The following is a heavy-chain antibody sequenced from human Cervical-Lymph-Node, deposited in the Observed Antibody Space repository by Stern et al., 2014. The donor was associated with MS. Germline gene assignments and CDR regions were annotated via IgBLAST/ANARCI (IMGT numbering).Heavy chain of an antibody. Sequence: VQLQESGPGLVKPSETLSLTCTVSGDSINSGDFHWSWVRQSPGKGLEWIGYIYYSGRNYNNPSLKSRVTMSIDTSTNQFSLNLTSVTAADTALYFCARMKTGLRENRGFDFWGKGTQVTVSS. D-gene: IGHD4-17*01. CDR1: GDSINSGDFH. J-gene: IGHJ4*02. CDR2: IYYSGRN. CDR3: ARMKTGLRENRGFDF. V-gene: IGHV4-30-4*01.